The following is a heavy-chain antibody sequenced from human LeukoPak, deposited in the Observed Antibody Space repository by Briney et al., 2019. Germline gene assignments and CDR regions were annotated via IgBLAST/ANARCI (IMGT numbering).Heavy chain of an antibody. CDR2: IYYSGST. J-gene: IGHJ4*02. CDR3: ARLPTITFFDY. D-gene: IGHD5-12*01. V-gene: IGHV4-39*01. CDR1: GGSISSSSFY. Sequence: PSETLSLTCTVSGGSISSSSFYWGWIRQPPGRGLEWIGSIYYSGSTSYNPSLKSRVTISVDTSKNQFSLKLSSVTAADTAVYYCARLPTITFFDYWGQGTLGTVSS.